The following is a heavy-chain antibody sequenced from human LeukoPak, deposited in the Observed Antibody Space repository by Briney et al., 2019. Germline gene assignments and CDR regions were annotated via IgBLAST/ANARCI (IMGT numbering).Heavy chain of an antibody. CDR2: VYSGGST. CDR3: ARGRIYYDSTGYAY. V-gene: IGHV4-59*01. CDR1: GDSISSFY. Sequence: PSETLSLTCTVSGDSISSFYWSWFRQPLGKGLEWIGYVYSGGSTIYNPSLKSRVTISVDTSKNHFSLKLTSVTAADTAVYYSARGRIYYDSTGYAYWGQGTLVTVSS. D-gene: IGHD3-22*01. J-gene: IGHJ4*02.